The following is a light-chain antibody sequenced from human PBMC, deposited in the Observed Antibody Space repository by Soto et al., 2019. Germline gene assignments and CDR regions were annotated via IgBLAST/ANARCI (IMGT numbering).Light chain of an antibody. V-gene: IGKV3-20*01. Sequence: EMVLTQSPGTLSLNPGERATLSCRASQSVSSSYLAWYQQKPGQAPRLLIYGVSTGATGIPDRFSGSGSGTDFTLTISRLEPEDFAVYFCQGDGSSSKTFGQGTKVDIK. CDR3: QGDGSSSKT. J-gene: IGKJ1*01. CDR1: QSVSSSY. CDR2: GVS.